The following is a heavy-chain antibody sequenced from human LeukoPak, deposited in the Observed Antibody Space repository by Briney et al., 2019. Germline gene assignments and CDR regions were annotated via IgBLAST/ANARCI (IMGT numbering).Heavy chain of an antibody. J-gene: IGHJ5*02. V-gene: IGHV4-39*07. D-gene: IGHD3-16*01. CDR1: GGSISSSSYY. Sequence: SETLSLTCTVSGGSISSSSYYWGWIRQPPGKGLEWIGEINHSGSTNYNPSLKSRVTISVDTSKNQFSLKLSSVTAADTAVYYCAREGDDDTLTFNWFDPWGQGTLVTVSS. CDR3: AREGDDDTLTFNWFDP. CDR2: INHSGST.